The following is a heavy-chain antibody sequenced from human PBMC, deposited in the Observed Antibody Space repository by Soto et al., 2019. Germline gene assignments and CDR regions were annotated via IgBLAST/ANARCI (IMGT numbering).Heavy chain of an antibody. Sequence: GGSLRLSCAASGFTFITYWMHWVRQAPGKGLVWVSRINSDGSSTGYADSVRGRFTISRDNAKNTLYLQMNSLRAEDTAVYDCATKGSGYMDVWGKGTTVTVSS. J-gene: IGHJ6*03. CDR2: INSDGSST. D-gene: IGHD3-10*01. CDR3: ATKGSGYMDV. CDR1: GFTFITYW. V-gene: IGHV3-74*01.